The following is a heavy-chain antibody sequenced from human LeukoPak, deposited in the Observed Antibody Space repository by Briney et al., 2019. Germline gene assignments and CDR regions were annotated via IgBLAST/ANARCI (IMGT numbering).Heavy chain of an antibody. CDR1: GDSVSSNTAT. CDR2: TYYKSKWYN. D-gene: IGHD6-13*01. Sequence: SQTLSLTCAISGDSVSSNTATWTWIRQSPSRGLEWLGRTYYKSKWYNDYAVSVKSRITINPDTSKNQFSLQLNSVTPEDTAVYYCARGSSSSSWYFDYWGQGTLVTFSS. V-gene: IGHV6-1*01. CDR3: ARGSSSSSWYFDY. J-gene: IGHJ4*02.